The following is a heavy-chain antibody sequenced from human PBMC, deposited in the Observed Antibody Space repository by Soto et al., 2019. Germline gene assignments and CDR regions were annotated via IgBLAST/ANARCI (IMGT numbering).Heavy chain of an antibody. CDR3: ARVRVGNYDSSGYFYHGYDC. CDR2: IKQDGSEK. Sequence: EVQLVESGGGLVQPGGSLRLSCAASGFTFSRYWMSWVRQAPGKGLEWVANIKQDGSEKYYVDSVKGRFTVSRDIAKNSLYLQMNSLRAEDTAVYFCARVRVGNYDSSGYFYHGYDCWGQGTLVTVSS. J-gene: IGHJ4*02. V-gene: IGHV3-7*01. D-gene: IGHD3-22*01. CDR1: GFTFSRYW.